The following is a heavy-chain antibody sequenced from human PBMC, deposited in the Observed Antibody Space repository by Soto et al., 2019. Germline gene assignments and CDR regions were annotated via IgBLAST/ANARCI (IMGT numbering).Heavy chain of an antibody. D-gene: IGHD7-27*01. CDR1: GFTFSSYA. V-gene: IGHV3-30*04. CDR2: ISYDGSNK. CDR3: ARASLPLGIESSGYFDY. Sequence: GGSLRLSCAASGFTFSSYAMHWVRQAPGKGLEWVAVISYDGSNKYYADSVKGRFTISRDNSKNTLYLQMNSLRAEDTAVYYCARASLPLGIESSGYFDYWGQGTLVTVSS. J-gene: IGHJ4*02.